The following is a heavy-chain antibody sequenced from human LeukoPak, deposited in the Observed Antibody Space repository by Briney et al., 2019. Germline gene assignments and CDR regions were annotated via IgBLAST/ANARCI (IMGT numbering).Heavy chain of an antibody. CDR1: GYSFTSYW. CDR2: ISAYNGNT. J-gene: IGHJ4*02. V-gene: IGHV1-18*04. Sequence: GESLKISCKGSGYSFTSYWIGWVRQAPGQGLEWMGWISAYNGNTNYAQKLQGRVTMTTDTSTSTAYMELRSLRSDDTAVYYCARALPWYLPRAMGPTFDYWGQGTLVTVSS. CDR3: ARALPWYLPRAMGPTFDY. D-gene: IGHD6-13*01.